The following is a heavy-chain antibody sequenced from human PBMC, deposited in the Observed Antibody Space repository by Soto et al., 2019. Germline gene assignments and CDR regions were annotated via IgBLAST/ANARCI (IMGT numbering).Heavy chain of an antibody. D-gene: IGHD1-26*01. CDR2: FIPIFGTA. CDR3: ASSSGNNYGVGTNYYFDY. Sequence: QVQLVQSGAEVKKPGSSVKVSCKTSGGTFSTYSIVWVRQAPGEGLEWMGGFIPIFGTANYAQKFQDRVTITADKSTNTAFMELSSLKSEDTAMYYCASSSGNNYGVGTNYYFDYWGQGTLVTVSS. CDR1: GGTFSTYS. J-gene: IGHJ4*02. V-gene: IGHV1-69*06.